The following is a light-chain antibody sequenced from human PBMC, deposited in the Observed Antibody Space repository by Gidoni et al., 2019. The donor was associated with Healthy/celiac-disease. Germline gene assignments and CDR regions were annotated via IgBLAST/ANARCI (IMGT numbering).Light chain of an antibody. J-gene: IGKJ4*01. CDR3: QRRSNWLT. CDR1: QSVSSY. CDR2: DAS. Sequence: IVLTQSPATLSFSPGERATLSCRASQSVSSYLAWYQQKPGQAPRLLIYDASNRATGIPARFSGSGSATDFTLTISSLEPEDFAVYYCQRRSNWLTFGGGTKVEIK. V-gene: IGKV3-11*01.